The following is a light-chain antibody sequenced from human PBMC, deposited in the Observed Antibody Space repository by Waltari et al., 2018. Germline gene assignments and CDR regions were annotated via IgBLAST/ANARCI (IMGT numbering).Light chain of an antibody. Sequence: QSALTQPASVSGSPGQSITISCTGTSSDVGGYNLVSWYQQHPGTAPKLIIYGGSKRAAGVSNRFSGSKSGNTASLTISGLQAEDEAAYYCCSYTTSITWVFGGGTKLTVL. CDR1: SSDVGGYNL. CDR2: GGS. CDR3: CSYTTSITWV. J-gene: IGLJ3*02. V-gene: IGLV2-23*01.